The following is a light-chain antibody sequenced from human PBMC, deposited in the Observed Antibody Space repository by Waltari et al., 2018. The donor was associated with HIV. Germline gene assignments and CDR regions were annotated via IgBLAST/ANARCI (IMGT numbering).Light chain of an antibody. CDR1: SSNIGAGFD. Sequence: QSVLTQPPSLSGAPGQRVIISCTGSSSNIGAGFDVHWYQPLPGTAPNLLLYGNNNRPSGVPDRFSGSKSGTSASLANTGLQADDEADYYCQSYDSGLNTYVFGTGTRVTVL. J-gene: IGLJ1*01. V-gene: IGLV1-40*01. CDR3: QSYDSGLNTYV. CDR2: GNN.